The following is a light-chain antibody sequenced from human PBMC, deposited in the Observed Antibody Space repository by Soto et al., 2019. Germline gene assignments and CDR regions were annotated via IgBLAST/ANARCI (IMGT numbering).Light chain of an antibody. V-gene: IGKV1-5*01. CDR1: QSITNW. CDR3: QQSFVTPRT. Sequence: DIQMTQSPSTLSASVGDRVTITCRASQSITNWLAWYQQKPGKAPKLLVYDASSLESGVPSRFSGSGSGTEFTLTISSLQPDDFATYYCQQSFVTPRTFGQGTKVDIK. J-gene: IGKJ1*01. CDR2: DAS.